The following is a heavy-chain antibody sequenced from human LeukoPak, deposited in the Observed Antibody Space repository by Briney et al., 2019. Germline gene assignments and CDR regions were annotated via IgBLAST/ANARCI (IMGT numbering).Heavy chain of an antibody. CDR3: VKDYDFWSGYYSPTRGYFDY. Sequence: PGRSLRLSCAASGFTFSSYGMHWVRQAPGKGLEWVSFIRYDGSNKYYADSVKGRFTISRDNSKNTLYLQMNSLRAEDTAVYYCVKDYDFWSGYYSPTRGYFDYWGQGTLVTVSS. J-gene: IGHJ4*02. CDR2: IRYDGSNK. V-gene: IGHV3-30*02. CDR1: GFTFSSYG. D-gene: IGHD3-3*01.